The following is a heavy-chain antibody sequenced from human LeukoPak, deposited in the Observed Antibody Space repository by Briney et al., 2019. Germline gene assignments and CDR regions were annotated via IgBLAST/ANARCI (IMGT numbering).Heavy chain of an antibody. CDR3: AKHLQVRGVIRNYYMDV. D-gene: IGHD3-10*01. V-gene: IGHV4-59*01. J-gene: IGHJ6*03. Sequence: RASETLSLACTVSGGSISSYYWGWIRQPPGKGLEWIGYIYYGGSTNYNPSLKTRITISENTSNNQYSLKLSPVTAADTAVYYCAKHLQVRGVIRNYYMDVWGKGTTVTVSS. CDR2: IYYGGST. CDR1: GGSISSYY.